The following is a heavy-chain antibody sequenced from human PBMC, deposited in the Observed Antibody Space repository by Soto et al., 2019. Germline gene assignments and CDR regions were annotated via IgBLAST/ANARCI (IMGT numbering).Heavy chain of an antibody. D-gene: IGHD6-13*01. Sequence: ASVKVSCKASGYTFTNFGISWVRQAPGQGLEWMGWINPNSGGTNYAQKFQGWVTMTRDTSISTAYMELSRLRSDDTAVYYCARGKRRQLVPYYYYGMDVWGQGTTVTV. CDR2: INPNSGGT. CDR1: GYTFTNFG. CDR3: ARGKRRQLVPYYYYGMDV. J-gene: IGHJ6*02. V-gene: IGHV1-2*04.